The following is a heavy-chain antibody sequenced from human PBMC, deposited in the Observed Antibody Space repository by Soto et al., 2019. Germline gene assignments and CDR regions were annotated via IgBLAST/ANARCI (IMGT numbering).Heavy chain of an antibody. J-gene: IGHJ4*02. Sequence: EVQLVESGGGLVKPGGSLRLSCAASGFTFSSYSMNWVRQAPGKGLEWVSSISSSSSYIYYADSVKGRFTISRDNAKNSLYLQMNSLRAEDTAVYYCARDPGRAVAGFLFDYWGQGTLVNVSS. D-gene: IGHD6-19*01. V-gene: IGHV3-21*01. CDR3: ARDPGRAVAGFLFDY. CDR1: GFTFSSYS. CDR2: ISSSSSYI.